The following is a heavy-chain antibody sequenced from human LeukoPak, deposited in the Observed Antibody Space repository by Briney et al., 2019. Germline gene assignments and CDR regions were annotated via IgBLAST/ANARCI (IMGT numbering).Heavy chain of an antibody. CDR1: GFTISSYG. CDR2: IRYDGSYK. J-gene: IGHJ5*02. Sequence: GGSLRLSCVVSGFTISSYGMHWVRRAPGKGLEWVAFIRYDGSYKKYADSVKGRFTISRDNSKNTLYLQMNSLRAEDTAVYYCAKDYGVSYNWFDPWGPGTLVTVSS. D-gene: IGHD4-17*01. V-gene: IGHV3-30*02. CDR3: AKDYGVSYNWFDP.